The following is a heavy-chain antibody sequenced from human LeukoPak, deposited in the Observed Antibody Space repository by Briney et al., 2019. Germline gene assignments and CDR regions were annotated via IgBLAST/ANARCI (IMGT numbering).Heavy chain of an antibody. D-gene: IGHD2-21*02. J-gene: IGHJ4*02. Sequence: GGSLRLSCTASGFTFGNYAMSWFRQAPGKGLEWVGFIRSKAYGGTREYAASVKGRFTISRDDSKSIAYLQMNSLRTEDTAVYYCTRQGVAYCGGDCYSSDSTFDYWGQGTLVTVSS. CDR1: GFTFGNYA. CDR3: TRQGVAYCGGDCYSSDSTFDY. V-gene: IGHV3-49*03. CDR2: IRSKAYGGTR.